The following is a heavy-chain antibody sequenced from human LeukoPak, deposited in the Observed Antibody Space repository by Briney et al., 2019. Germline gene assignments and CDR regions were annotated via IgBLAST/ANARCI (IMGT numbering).Heavy chain of an antibody. D-gene: IGHD1-26*01. Sequence: PSETLSLTCSVSRGAISSSNYYWGWIRQPPGKGLEWIGNIFYSGTTYYNPSLPSLKSRVSMSVDMSKNQFSLKLSSVTAADTAVYYCAREPLYSGSYYEPQYYMDVWGKGTTVTISS. J-gene: IGHJ6*03. CDR1: RGAISSSNYY. CDR2: IFYSGTT. V-gene: IGHV4-39*07. CDR3: AREPLYSGSYYEPQYYMDV.